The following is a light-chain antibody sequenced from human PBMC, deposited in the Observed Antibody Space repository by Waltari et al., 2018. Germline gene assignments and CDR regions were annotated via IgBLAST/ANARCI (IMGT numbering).Light chain of an antibody. CDR2: DAS. CDR3: HQFYNWPLT. J-gene: IGKJ4*01. V-gene: IGKV3-11*01. CDR1: QSVSMY. Sequence: EIVLTQSQATVSLSQGEGDSLSCRDSQSVSMYLAWYQQKPGQAPRLLMYDASNRAAGIPARFSGSGSGTDFTLTISTLEPEDFAVYYCHQFYNWPLTFGGGTKVEIK.